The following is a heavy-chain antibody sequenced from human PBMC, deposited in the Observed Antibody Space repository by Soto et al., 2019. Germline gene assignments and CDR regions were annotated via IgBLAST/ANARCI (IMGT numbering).Heavy chain of an antibody. D-gene: IGHD3-16*01. V-gene: IGHV3-13*01. CDR3: ARPASCWHGGGGWFDP. Sequence: EVQLVESGGGLVQPGGSLRLSCAASGFTFSAYDMHWVRQATGKGLEWVSAIGTQHDTYYPDSVKGRFTISRENAKNSLYLQMNSLRGGGTAGYYCARPASCWHGGGGWFDPWGQGTLVTVSS. CDR2: IGTQHDT. J-gene: IGHJ5*02. CDR1: GFTFSAYD.